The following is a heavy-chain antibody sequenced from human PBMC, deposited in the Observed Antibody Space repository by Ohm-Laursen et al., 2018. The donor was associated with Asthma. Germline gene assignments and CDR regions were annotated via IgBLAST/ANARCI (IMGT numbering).Heavy chain of an antibody. CDR1: GYTFTSYD. J-gene: IGHJ4*02. CDR3: ARVIPYSGSYSPNFDY. D-gene: IGHD1-26*01. V-gene: IGHV1-18*01. CDR2: MNPNNGNT. Sequence: ASVKVSCKASGYTFTSYDINWVRQATGQGLEWMGWMNPNNGNTNYAQKLQGRVTMTTDTSTSTAYMELRSLRSDDTAVYYCARVIPYSGSYSPNFDYWGQGTLVTVSS.